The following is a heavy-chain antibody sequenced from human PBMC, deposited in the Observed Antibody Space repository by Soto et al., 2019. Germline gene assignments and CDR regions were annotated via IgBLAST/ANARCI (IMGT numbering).Heavy chain of an antibody. CDR1: GGSISSYY. J-gene: IGHJ5*02. V-gene: IGHV4-59*01. CDR3: ARALPARVIDP. CDR2: IYCSGST. D-gene: IGHD2-2*01. Sequence: SETLSLTCTVSGGSISSYYWSWIRQPPGKGLEWIGYIYCSGSTNYNPSLKSRVTISVDTSKNQFSLELSSVTAADTAVYYCARALPARVIDPWGQGTLVTVSS.